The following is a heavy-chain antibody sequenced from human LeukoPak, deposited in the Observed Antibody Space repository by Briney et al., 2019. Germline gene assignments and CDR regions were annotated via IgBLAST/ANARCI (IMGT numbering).Heavy chain of an antibody. D-gene: IGHD2-15*01. CDR1: GASISNYY. J-gene: IGHJ4*02. Sequence: PSETLSLTCTVSGASISNYYWSWIRQPPGKGLEWIGYISYSGSTNYNPSLRSRVTISVDPSKNQFSLKLSSVIVTDTAVYYCARVGCSGGSCFDHWGQGTLVTVSS. V-gene: IGHV4-59*01. CDR3: ARVGCSGGSCFDH. CDR2: ISYSGST.